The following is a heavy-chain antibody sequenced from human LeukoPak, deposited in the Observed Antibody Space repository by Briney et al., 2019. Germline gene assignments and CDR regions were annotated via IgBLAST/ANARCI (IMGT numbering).Heavy chain of an antibody. CDR2: ISHIGTI. J-gene: IGHJ1*01. CDR1: GDSIDPYS. CDR3: ARHQGSTVFNY. D-gene: IGHD5/OR15-5a*01. Sequence: SETLSLTCTISGDSIDPYSWSWIRQPPGQGLKWIGYISHIGTIKYNTSLMSRVSMGLDKPNNEFSLSLRSVTATDTALYFCARHQGSTVFNYWGRGVPVIVSS. V-gene: IGHV4-59*08.